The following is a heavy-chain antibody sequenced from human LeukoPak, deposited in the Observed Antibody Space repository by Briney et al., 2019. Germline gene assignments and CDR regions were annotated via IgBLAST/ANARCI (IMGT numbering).Heavy chain of an antibody. V-gene: IGHV3-9*01. J-gene: IGHJ6*02. CDR2: ISWNSGSI. Sequence: GGSLRLSCAASGFTFDDYAMHWVRQAPGRVLEWDSGISWNSGSIGYADSVKGRFTISRDNAKNSLYLQMNSLRAEDTALYYCAKDIPGYSIFYGMDVWGQGTTVTVSS. D-gene: IGHD6-13*01. CDR3: AKDIPGYSIFYGMDV. CDR1: GFTFDDYA.